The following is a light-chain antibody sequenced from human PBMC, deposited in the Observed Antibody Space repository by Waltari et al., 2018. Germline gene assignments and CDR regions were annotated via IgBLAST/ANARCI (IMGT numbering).Light chain of an antibody. CDR3: HQRASWPVT. CDR1: QSVSSY. V-gene: IGKV3-11*01. J-gene: IGKJ5*01. CDR2: DAS. Sequence: EIVLTQSPATLSLSPGDSAALSCRASQSVSSYLAWYQQKPGQAPRLLIYDASNRATGIPARFGGYGSGTDFSLTISSLEPEDFAVYYCHQRASWPVTFGQGTRLEIK.